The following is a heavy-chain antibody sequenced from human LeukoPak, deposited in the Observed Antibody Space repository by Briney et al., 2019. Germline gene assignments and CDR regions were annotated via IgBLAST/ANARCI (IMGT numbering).Heavy chain of an antibody. J-gene: IGHJ2*01. CDR3: ARGISSGYYFNWYFDL. CDR1: GYTFTSYG. D-gene: IGHD3-22*01. V-gene: IGHV1-2*02. CDR2: INPNSGGT. Sequence: ASVKVSCKASGYTFTSYGISWVRQAPGQGLEWMGWINPNSGGTNYAQKFQGRVTMTRDTSISTAYMELSRLRSDDTAVYYCARGISSGYYFNWYFDLWGRGTLVTVSS.